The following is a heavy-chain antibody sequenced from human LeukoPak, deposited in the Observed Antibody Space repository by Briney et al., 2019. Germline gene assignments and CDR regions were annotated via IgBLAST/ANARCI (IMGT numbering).Heavy chain of an antibody. CDR1: GFTFSSYA. V-gene: IGHV3-23*01. CDR3: TRGSGYYYEYYYYYMDV. J-gene: IGHJ6*03. CDR2: ISGSGGST. Sequence: GGSLRLSCAASGFTFSSYAMSWVRQAPGKGLEWVSAISGSGGSTYYADSVKGRFTISRDNSKNTLYLQMNSLKTEDIAVYYCTRGSGYYYEYYYYYMDVWGKGTTVTISS. D-gene: IGHD3-22*01.